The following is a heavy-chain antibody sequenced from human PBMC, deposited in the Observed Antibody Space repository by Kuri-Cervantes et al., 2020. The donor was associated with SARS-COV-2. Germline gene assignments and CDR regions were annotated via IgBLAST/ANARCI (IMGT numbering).Heavy chain of an antibody. CDR2: IYYSGST. D-gene: IGHD1-7*01. V-gene: IGHV4-30-4*01. CDR1: GGSISSGDYY. Sequence: SETLSLTCTVSGGSISSGDYYWSWIRQPPGKGLEWIGYIYYSGSTYYNPSLKSRVTISVDTSKNQFSLKLSSVTAADTAVYYCARAFNWHYYFDSWGQGMLVTVSS. J-gene: IGHJ4*02. CDR3: ARAFNWHYYFDS.